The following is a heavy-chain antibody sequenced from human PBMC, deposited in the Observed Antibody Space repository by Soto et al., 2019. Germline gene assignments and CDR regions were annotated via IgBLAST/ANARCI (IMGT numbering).Heavy chain of an antibody. J-gene: IGHJ4*02. CDR2: ISAYNGNT. V-gene: IGHV1-18*01. CDR1: GYTFTSYG. CDR3: ARDWWSGSYCGY. D-gene: IGHD1-26*01. Sequence: QVQLVQSGAEVKKPGPSVKVSCKSSGYTFTSYGISWVRQAPGQGLEWMGWISAYNGNTNYAQKLQGRVTITTDTAASTGYTELRSVKTDDPAVYYFARDWWSGSYCGYCGQGTLVTVSA.